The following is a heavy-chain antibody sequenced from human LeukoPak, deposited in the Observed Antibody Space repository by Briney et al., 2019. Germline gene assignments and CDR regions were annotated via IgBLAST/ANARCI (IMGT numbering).Heavy chain of an antibody. J-gene: IGHJ4*02. D-gene: IGHD4-17*01. CDR2: ISYDGSNK. V-gene: IGHV3-30*18. CDR3: AKWGLTTGFDY. CDR1: GFTFSSYG. Sequence: SGGSLRLSCAASGFTFSSYGMHWVRQAPGKGLEWVAVISYDGSNKYYADSVKGRFTISRDNSKNTLYLQMNSLRAEDTAVYYCAKWGLTTGFDYWGQGTLVTVSS.